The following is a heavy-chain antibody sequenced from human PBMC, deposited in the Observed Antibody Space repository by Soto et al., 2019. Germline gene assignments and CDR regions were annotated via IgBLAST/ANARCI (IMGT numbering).Heavy chain of an antibody. D-gene: IGHD3-9*01. CDR2: IVVGSGNT. J-gene: IGHJ6*02. V-gene: IGHV1-18*01. CDR3: AREEHYDILTGELYYYGMDV. Sequence: ASVKVSCKASGYTFTRYGISWVRQARGQRLEWIGWIVVGSGNTNYAQKLQGRVTMTTDTSTSTAYMELRSLRSDDTAVYYCAREEHYDILTGELYYYGMDVWGQGTTVTVS. CDR1: GYTFTRYG.